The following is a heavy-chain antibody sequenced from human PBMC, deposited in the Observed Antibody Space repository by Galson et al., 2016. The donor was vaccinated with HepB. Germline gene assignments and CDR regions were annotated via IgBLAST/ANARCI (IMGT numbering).Heavy chain of an antibody. D-gene: IGHD6-19*01. CDR1: GFSFNYYT. CDR3: TTTYNSGLQRY. V-gene: IGHV3-23*01. J-gene: IGHJ4*02. CDR2: ISGSGGST. Sequence: SLRLSCAASGFSFNYYTLNWVRQAPGKGLEWVSAISGSGGSTYYADSVKGRFTISRDNSMNTLYLQMNSLKTEDTAVYYCTTTYNSGLQRYWGQGTLVTVSS.